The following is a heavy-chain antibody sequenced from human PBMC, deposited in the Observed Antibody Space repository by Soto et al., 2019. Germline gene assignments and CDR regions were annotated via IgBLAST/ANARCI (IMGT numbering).Heavy chain of an antibody. V-gene: IGHV3-74*01. CDR2: INSDGSST. Sequence: GGSLRLSCAASGFTFSSYWMHWVRQAPGKGLVWVSRINSDGSSTSYADSVKGRFTISRDNAKNTLYLQMNSLRAEDTAVYYCARAVVTAKLDYYYGMDVWGQGTTVTVSS. CDR1: GFTFSSYW. D-gene: IGHD2-21*02. CDR3: ARAVVTAKLDYYYGMDV. J-gene: IGHJ6*02.